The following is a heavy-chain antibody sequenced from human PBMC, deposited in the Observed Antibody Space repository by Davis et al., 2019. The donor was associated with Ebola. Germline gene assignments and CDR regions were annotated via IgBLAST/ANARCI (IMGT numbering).Heavy chain of an antibody. CDR1: GGSISSSNW. CDR2: IYHSGST. V-gene: IGHV4-4*02. D-gene: IGHD6-13*01. Sequence: SETLSLTCAVSGGSISSSNWWSWVRQPPGKGLEWIGEIYHSGSTNYNPPLKSPVTISVDTSKNQFSLKLSSVTAAATAVYYCARHSSSRRYYFDYWGQGTLVTVSS. CDR3: ARHSSSRRYYFDY. J-gene: IGHJ4*02.